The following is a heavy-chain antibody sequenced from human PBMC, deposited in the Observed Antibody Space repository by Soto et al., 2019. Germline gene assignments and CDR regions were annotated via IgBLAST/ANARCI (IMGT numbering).Heavy chain of an antibody. J-gene: IGHJ4*02. V-gene: IGHV3-23*01. Sequence: PGGSLRLSCAASGFTFNSYDMSWVRQAPGKGLEWVSAVSGGGSSTYYADSVKGRFTISRDNSQNTVTLLMSSLRADDTAVYYCAKGRIRGYSYGVFDFWGKGTLVTVS. CDR3: AKGRIRGYSYGVFDF. D-gene: IGHD5-18*01. CDR2: VSGGGSST. CDR1: GFTFNSYD.